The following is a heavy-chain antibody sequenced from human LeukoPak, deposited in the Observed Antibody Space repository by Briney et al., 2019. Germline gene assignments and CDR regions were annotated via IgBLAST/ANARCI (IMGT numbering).Heavy chain of an antibody. J-gene: IGHJ3*02. CDR1: GFTFRNYD. CDR2: IGIADDT. D-gene: IGHD5/OR15-5a*01. Sequence: GGSLRLSCAASGFTFRNYDMHWVRQFPGRGLEWVSAIGIADDTHYPDSVKGRFTISRENGKNSLYLQMNSLRDGDTAVYYCVRGGIQVSGIDAFDIWGQGTMVTVSS. V-gene: IGHV3-13*01. CDR3: VRGGIQVSGIDAFDI.